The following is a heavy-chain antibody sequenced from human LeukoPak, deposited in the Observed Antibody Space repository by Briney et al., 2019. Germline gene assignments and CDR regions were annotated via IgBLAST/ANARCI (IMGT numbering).Heavy chain of an antibody. J-gene: IGHJ3*02. CDR1: GDSLSSYS. D-gene: IGHD3-22*01. V-gene: IGHV4-59*12. CDR3: ARDFGYYYDSSGYPPRAFDI. Sequence: PSETLSLTCTFSGDSLSSYSWSWVRQPPGRGLEWIGYIYYSGRTTYNPSLKSRLTISLDTSKNQFSLKLRSVTAADTAVYYCARDFGYYYDSSGYPPRAFDIWGQGTMVTVSS. CDR2: IYYSGRT.